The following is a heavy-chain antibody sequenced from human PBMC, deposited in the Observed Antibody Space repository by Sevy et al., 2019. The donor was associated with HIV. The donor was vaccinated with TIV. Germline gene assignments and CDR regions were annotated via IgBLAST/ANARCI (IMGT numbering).Heavy chain of an antibody. CDR3: ARAGSGNDGYFHY. CDR1: GFTFSSND. D-gene: IGHD5-12*01. CDR2: IGTAGDT. V-gene: IGHV3-13*01. J-gene: IGHJ4*02. Sequence: GGSLRLSCAGSGFTFSSNDMHWVRQATGKGLEWVSGIGTAGDTYYPGSVKGRFTISREDAKNSLYLQMNSLRAGDTAVYYCARAGSGNDGYFHYWGQGTLVTVSS.